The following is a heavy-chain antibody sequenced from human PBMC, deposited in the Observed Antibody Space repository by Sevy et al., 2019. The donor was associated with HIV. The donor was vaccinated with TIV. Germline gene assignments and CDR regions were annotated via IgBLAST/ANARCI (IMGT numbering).Heavy chain of an antibody. V-gene: IGHV3-66*02. Sequence: GGSLRLSCAASGFTINTNYMTWVRQSPGKGLEWVSLTFIAGRTYYADSVKGRFAISSDNSRNTVFLQMNSLRLEDTGVSYCARETKAVAFSWYYYYMDVWGKGTTVTVSS. CDR2: TFIAGRT. CDR3: ARETKAVAFSWYYYYMDV. CDR1: GFTINTNY. D-gene: IGHD6-19*01. J-gene: IGHJ6*03.